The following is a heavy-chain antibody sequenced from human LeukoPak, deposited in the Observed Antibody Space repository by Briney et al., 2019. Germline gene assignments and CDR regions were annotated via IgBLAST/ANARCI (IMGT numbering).Heavy chain of an antibody. Sequence: SVTVSCKASGGTFSSYAISWVRQAPGQGLEWMGGIIPIFGTANYAQKFQGRVTITADESTSTAYMELSSLRSEDTAVYYCARVPRYELPYYYYGMDVWGQGTTVTVSS. CDR2: IIPIFGTA. D-gene: IGHD1-26*01. V-gene: IGHV1-69*13. J-gene: IGHJ6*02. CDR1: GGTFSSYA. CDR3: ARVPRYELPYYYYGMDV.